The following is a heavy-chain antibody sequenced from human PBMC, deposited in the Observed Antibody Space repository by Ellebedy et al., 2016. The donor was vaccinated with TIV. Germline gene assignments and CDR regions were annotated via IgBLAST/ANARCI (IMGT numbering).Heavy chain of an antibody. CDR1: GFTFSSYS. V-gene: IGHV3-74*01. CDR2: LSPDGTDG. J-gene: IGHJ3*01. Sequence: GESLKISCAASGFTFSSYSMNWVRQAPGKGLEWVSRLSPDGTDGNQADSVRGRFSMSRDNAKNTVYLHMYRLRAEDTAVYHCAALKIVSIFDHFDVWGQGTTVTVSS. D-gene: IGHD3-3*02. CDR3: AALKIVSIFDHFDV.